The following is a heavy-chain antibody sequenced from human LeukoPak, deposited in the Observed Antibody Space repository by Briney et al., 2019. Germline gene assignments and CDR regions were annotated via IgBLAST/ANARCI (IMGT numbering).Heavy chain of an antibody. CDR1: TFTFSSYA. J-gene: IGHJ5*02. CDR3: VSDLCGGDDQ. V-gene: IGHV3-74*01. D-gene: IGHD3-3*01. Sequence: GGSLRLSCAASTFTFSSYAMAWVRQAPGEGLEWVSRIDEDGKTIDYADSVKGRFTISRDNAKDTLYLQMSSLRDEDTAVYYCVSDLCGGDDQWGRGTLVTVSS. CDR2: IDEDGKTI.